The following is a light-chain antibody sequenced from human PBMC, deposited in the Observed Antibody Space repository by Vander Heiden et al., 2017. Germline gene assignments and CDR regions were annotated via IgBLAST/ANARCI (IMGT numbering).Light chain of an antibody. J-gene: IGKJ4*01. CDR3: RQALQTRT. CDR2: LGS. CDR1: QSLLHSNGYNY. Sequence: DIVMTQSPLSLPVTPGEPASISCRSSQSLLHSNGYNYLDWYLQKPGQSPQLLIYLGSNRASGVPDRFSGSGSGTDFTLKSSRVEAEDVGVYYCRQALQTRTFGGGTKVEIK. V-gene: IGKV2-28*01.